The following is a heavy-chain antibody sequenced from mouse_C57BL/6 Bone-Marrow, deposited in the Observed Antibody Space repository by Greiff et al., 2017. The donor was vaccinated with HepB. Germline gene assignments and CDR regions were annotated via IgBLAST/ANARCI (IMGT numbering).Heavy chain of an antibody. CDR1: GYTFTSYW. CDR3: ARFIYDGYYGFY. V-gene: IGHV1-53*01. Sequence: QVQLQQPGTELVKPGASVKLSCTASGYTFTSYWMHWVTQRPGQGLEWIGNINPSNGGTNYNEKFKSKTTLTVDKSSSTASMPLSSLTTEDSAVNSCARFIYDGYYGFYWGQGTTLTVSS. J-gene: IGHJ2*01. D-gene: IGHD2-3*01. CDR2: INPSNGGT.